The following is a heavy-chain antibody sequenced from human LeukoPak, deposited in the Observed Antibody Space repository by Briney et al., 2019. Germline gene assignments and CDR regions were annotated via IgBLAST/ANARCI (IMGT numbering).Heavy chain of an antibody. Sequence: PGGSLRLSCAASGFTVSSNYMSWVRQAPGKGLEWVSVIYSGGTTYYADSVKGRFTISRDNAKNTLYLQMNSLRAEDTAVYYCARDRAYQLDSWGQGTLVTVSS. CDR3: ARDRAYQLDS. V-gene: IGHV3-53*01. D-gene: IGHD2-2*01. CDR2: IYSGGTT. J-gene: IGHJ4*02. CDR1: GFTVSSNY.